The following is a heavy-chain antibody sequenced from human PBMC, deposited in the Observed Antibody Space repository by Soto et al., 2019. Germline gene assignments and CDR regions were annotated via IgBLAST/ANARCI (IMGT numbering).Heavy chain of an antibody. Sequence: GASVKVSCKASGGTFSSYAISWVRQAPGQGLEWMGGIIPIFGTANYAQKFQGRVTITADESTSTAYMELSSLRSEDTAVYYCARPSIINYYDSSGFPPDYWGQGTLVTVSS. J-gene: IGHJ4*02. D-gene: IGHD3-22*01. CDR2: IIPIFGTA. CDR3: ARPSIINYYDSSGFPPDY. CDR1: GGTFSSYA. V-gene: IGHV1-69*13.